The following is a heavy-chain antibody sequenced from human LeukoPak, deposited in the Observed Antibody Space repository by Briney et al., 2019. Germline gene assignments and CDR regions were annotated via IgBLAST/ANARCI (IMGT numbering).Heavy chain of an antibody. CDR3: ARDHPLPSS. CDR1: GGSLSNNY. Sequence: SETLSLTCTVSGGSLSNNYWSWIRQPPGKGLEWIGYIFYTGSTYYNPSLESRVTISVDTSKNQFSLTLVSVTAADTAVYYCARDHPLPSSWGQGTLVTVSS. CDR2: IFYTGST. J-gene: IGHJ4*02. V-gene: IGHV4-59*01.